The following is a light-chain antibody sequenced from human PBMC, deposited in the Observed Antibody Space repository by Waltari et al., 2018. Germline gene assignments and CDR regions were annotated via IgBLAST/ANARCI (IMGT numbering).Light chain of an antibody. V-gene: IGLV3-21*02. CDR1: NIGSKR. CDR3: HLWDSSTDHWV. Sequence: SYVLTQPPSVSVAPGQTARITCEGSNIGSKRVHWYQQKSGQAPLLAVYDDNDRPSGIPERCGGSNSGNTATLTIRRVAAGDEADYYCHLWDSSTDHWVFGGGTRLTVL. CDR2: DDN. J-gene: IGLJ3*02.